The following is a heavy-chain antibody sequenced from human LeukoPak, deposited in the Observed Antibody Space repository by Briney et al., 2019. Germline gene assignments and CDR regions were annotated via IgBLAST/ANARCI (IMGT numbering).Heavy chain of an antibody. CDR2: IIPIFGTA. D-gene: IGHD3-22*01. CDR1: GGTFSSYA. CDR3: ARGPYSYDSSGAFDI. J-gene: IGHJ3*02. V-gene: IGHV1-69*13. Sequence: GASVKVSCKASGGTFSSYAISWVRQAPGQGLEWMGGIIPIFGTANYAQKFQGRVTITADESTSTAYMELSSLRSEDTAAYYCARGPYSYDSSGAFDIWGQGTMVTVSS.